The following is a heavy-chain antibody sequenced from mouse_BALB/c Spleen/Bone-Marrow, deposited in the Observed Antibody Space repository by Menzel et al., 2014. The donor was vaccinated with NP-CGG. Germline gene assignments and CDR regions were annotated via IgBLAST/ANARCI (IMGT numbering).Heavy chain of an antibody. J-gene: IGHJ3*01. CDR3: ARGGRYGGFAY. Sequence: VQLQQSGPELVKPGASVKMSCKASGYTFTSYVMHWVKQKPGQGLEWIGYINPYNDGTKYNEKFKGKATLTSDKSSSTAYMELSSLTSEDSAVYYCARGGRYGGFAYWGQGTLVTVSA. CDR2: INPYNDGT. CDR1: GYTFTSYV. D-gene: IGHD2-14*01. V-gene: IGHV1-14*01.